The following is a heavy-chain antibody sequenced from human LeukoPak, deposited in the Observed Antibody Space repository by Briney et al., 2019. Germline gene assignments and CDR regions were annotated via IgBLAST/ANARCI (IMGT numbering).Heavy chain of an antibody. CDR3: ARDVGSSSLDY. D-gene: IGHD6-13*01. J-gene: IGHJ4*02. CDR1: GGSISSYY. Sequence: SETLSLTCTVSGGSISSYYRSWIRQPPGKGLEWIGYIYYSGSTNYNPSLKSRVTISVDTSKNQFSLKLSSVTAADTAVYYCARDVGSSSLDYWGQGTLVTVSS. CDR2: IYYSGST. V-gene: IGHV4-59*01.